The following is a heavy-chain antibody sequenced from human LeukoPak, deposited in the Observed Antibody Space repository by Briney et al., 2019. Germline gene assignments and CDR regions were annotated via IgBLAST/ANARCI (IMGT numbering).Heavy chain of an antibody. V-gene: IGHV3-21*01. CDR1: GFTFSSYS. D-gene: IGHD3-10*01. Sequence: GGSLRLSCAASGFTFSSYSTNWVRQAPGKGLEWVSSISSSSSYIYYADSVKGRFTISRDNAKNSLYLQMNSLRAEDTAVYYCARVLTTMVRGAIDYWGQGTLVTVSS. CDR2: ISSSSSYI. J-gene: IGHJ4*02. CDR3: ARVLTTMVRGAIDY.